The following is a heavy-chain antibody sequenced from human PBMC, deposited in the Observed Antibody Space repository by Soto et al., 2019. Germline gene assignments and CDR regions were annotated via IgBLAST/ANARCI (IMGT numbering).Heavy chain of an antibody. CDR3: ARATMYSASFLPIELDA. V-gene: IGHV3-49*03. CDR2: IRSKAYGGTT. CDR1: GFSFGDYA. D-gene: IGHD1-26*01. J-gene: IGHJ4*02. Sequence: GGSLRLSCSASGFSFGDYAMGWFRQAPGEGLEWVGFIRSKAYGGTTEYAASVEGRFTISRDESSRFAYLQMNTLEGEATAVYFCARATMYSASFLPIELDAWGQGTMVTV.